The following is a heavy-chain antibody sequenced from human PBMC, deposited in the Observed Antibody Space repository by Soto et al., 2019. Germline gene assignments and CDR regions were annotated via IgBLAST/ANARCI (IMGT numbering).Heavy chain of an antibody. Sequence: QGQLVQSGAEVKRPGSSVKVSCKASGGTFSSYAISWVRQAPGQGLEWMGGIIPIFGTANYAQKFQGRVTMTTDTSTSTAYMELRSLRSDDTAVYYCARGLTVTTHLDYWGQGTLVTVSS. CDR1: GGTFSSYA. CDR3: ARGLTVTTHLDY. V-gene: IGHV1-69*06. D-gene: IGHD4-17*01. CDR2: IIPIFGTA. J-gene: IGHJ4*02.